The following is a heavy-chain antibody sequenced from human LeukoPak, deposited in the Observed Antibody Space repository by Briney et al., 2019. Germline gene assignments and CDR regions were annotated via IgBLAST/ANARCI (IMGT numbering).Heavy chain of an antibody. Sequence: SVKVSCKASGGTFSNYAINWVRQAPGQGLEWMGESIPISGSVKFAQKFQGRVTITADESTSTVYMELNSLRPEDTAVYYCARSAHYSSAFDLWGQGTLVTVSS. CDR2: SIPISGSV. J-gene: IGHJ4*02. CDR1: GGTFSNYA. V-gene: IGHV1-69*13. CDR3: ARSAHYSSAFDL. D-gene: IGHD4-11*01.